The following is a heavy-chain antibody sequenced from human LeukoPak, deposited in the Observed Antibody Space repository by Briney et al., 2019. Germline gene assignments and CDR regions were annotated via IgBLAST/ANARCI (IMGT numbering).Heavy chain of an antibody. CDR1: GLSFSSFA. V-gene: IGHV3-23*01. J-gene: IGHJ4*02. CDR2: IRSNDET. Sequence: GGSLRLSCAASGLSFSSFAMSWVRQGPARGLEWVSSIRSNDETFYADSVQGRFTLSTDTSRNTVYFQLNNLRVEDTAVYYCARASWVSSTDAVRWGQGTLVTVSS. D-gene: IGHD3-16*01. CDR3: ARASWVSSTDAVR.